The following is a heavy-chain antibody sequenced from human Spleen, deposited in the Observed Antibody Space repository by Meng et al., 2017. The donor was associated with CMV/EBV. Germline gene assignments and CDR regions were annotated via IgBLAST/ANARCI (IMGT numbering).Heavy chain of an antibody. CDR1: YS. CDR2: IYYRGTT. Sequence: YSWNWIRQHPGKGLEWIESIYYRGTTHYSPSLKSRVAISMDTSKNQFSLDLSFLTAADTAIYYCARDLRFSDYDSALPPYNWFDPWGQGTLVTVSS. J-gene: IGHJ5*02. CDR3: ARDLRFSDYDSALPPYNWFDP. V-gene: IGHV4-31*02. D-gene: IGHD5-12*01.